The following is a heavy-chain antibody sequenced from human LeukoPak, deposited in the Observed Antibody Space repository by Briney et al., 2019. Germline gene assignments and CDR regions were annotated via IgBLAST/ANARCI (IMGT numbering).Heavy chain of an antibody. Sequence: KPSETLSLTCAVYGGSFSGYYWSWIRQPPGKGLEWIGEINHSGSTNYNPSLKSRVTISVGTSKNQFSLKLSSVTAADTAVYYCARPLGDNWFDPWGQGTLVTVSS. V-gene: IGHV4-34*01. CDR3: ARPLGDNWFDP. J-gene: IGHJ5*02. CDR1: GGSFSGYY. CDR2: INHSGST.